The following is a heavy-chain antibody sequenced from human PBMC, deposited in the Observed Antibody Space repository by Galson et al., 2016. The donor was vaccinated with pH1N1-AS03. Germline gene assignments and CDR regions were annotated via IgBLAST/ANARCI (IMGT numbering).Heavy chain of an antibody. CDR3: ANDSNYDFWSGYSFY. D-gene: IGHD3/OR15-3a*01. J-gene: IGHJ4*02. CDR1: GFTISNFG. Sequence: SLRLSCAASGFTISNFGMLWVRQAPGQGLEWVAIISFDGTNKYYADSVKGRFSTSRDNSKNTLFLQMSALRAEDTAVYYCANDSNYDFWSGYSFYWGQGALVTVSS. V-gene: IGHV3-30*18. CDR2: ISFDGTNK.